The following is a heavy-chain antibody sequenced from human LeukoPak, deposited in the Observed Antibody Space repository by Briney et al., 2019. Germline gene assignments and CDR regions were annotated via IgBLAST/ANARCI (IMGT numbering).Heavy chain of an antibody. CDR2: INPNSGGT. J-gene: IGHJ4*02. CDR3: ATFNIVVVSAAIGHFDY. V-gene: IGHV1-2*02. D-gene: IGHD2-2*01. Sequence: ASVKVSCKASGYTFTGYYMHWVRQAPGQGLEWMGWINPNSGGTNYAQKFQGRVTMTRDTSISTAYMELSRLRSDDTAVYYCATFNIVVVSAAIGHFDYWGQGTLVTVSS. CDR1: GYTFTGYY.